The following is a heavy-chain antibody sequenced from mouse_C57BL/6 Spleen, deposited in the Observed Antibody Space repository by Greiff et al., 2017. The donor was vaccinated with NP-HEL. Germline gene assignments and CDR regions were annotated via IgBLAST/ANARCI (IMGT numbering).Heavy chain of an antibody. V-gene: IGHV2-2*01. D-gene: IGHD1-1*01. J-gene: IGHJ2*01. CDR3: ARWSSPYYFDY. CDR1: GFSLTSYG. CDR2: IWSGGST. Sequence: QVQLQQSGPGLVQPSQSLSITCTVSGFSLTSYGVHWVRQSPGKGLEWLGVIWSGGSTDYNAAFISRLSISKDNSKSQVFFKMNSLQADDTAIYYCARWSSPYYFDYWGQGTTLTVSS.